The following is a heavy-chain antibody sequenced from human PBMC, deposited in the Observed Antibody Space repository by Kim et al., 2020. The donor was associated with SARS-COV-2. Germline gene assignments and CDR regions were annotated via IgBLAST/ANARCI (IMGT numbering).Heavy chain of an antibody. J-gene: IGHJ4*02. CDR3: ARGRYNWNDAGFDY. Sequence: AVSVKCRLTISRDKSKTTMYLQMRSLRAEDTAVYYCARGRYNWNDAGFDYWGQGTLVTVSS. V-gene: IGHV3-66*01. D-gene: IGHD1-20*01.